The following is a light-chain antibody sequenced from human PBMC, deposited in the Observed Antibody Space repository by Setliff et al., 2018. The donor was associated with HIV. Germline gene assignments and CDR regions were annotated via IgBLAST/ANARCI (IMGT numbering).Light chain of an antibody. J-gene: IGLJ2*01. CDR2: EVT. V-gene: IGLV2-14*01. CDR1: SSDVGGYKY. Sequence: QSVLTQPASVSGSPGQSITISCTGTSSDVGGYKYVSWYQQYPGKAPKLIIYEVTNRPSGVSNRFSGSKSGNTASLTISGPQAEDEADYYCNSFTSSSAYVLFGGGTKVTVL. CDR3: NSFTSSSAYVL.